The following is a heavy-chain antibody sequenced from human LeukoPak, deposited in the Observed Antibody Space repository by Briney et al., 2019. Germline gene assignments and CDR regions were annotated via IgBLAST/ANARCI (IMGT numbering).Heavy chain of an antibody. D-gene: IGHD4-17*01. Sequence: EASVKVSCKASGYTFTSYGISWVRQAPGQGLEWMGWISAYNGNTNYAQKLQGRVTMTTDTSTSTAYMELRSLRSDDTAVYYCARGIAVYGDYELYNWFDPWGQGTLVTVSS. V-gene: IGHV1-18*01. CDR2: ISAYNGNT. J-gene: IGHJ5*02. CDR3: ARGIAVYGDYELYNWFDP. CDR1: GYTFTSYG.